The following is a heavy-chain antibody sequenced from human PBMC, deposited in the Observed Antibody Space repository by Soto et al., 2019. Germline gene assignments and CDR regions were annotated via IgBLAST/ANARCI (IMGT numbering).Heavy chain of an antibody. CDR1: GGTFSRYA. CDR2: IIPIVGTA. J-gene: IGHJ6*02. CDR3: ARGTRRDFGGVNPFYYYDGMDV. D-gene: IGHD3-3*01. V-gene: IGHV1-69*12. Sequence: QVQLVQSGAEVKKPGSSVKVSCKASGGTFSRYAISWVRQAPGQGLEWMGGIIPIVGTANYAQKFQGRVTITADESTSTAYMELSSLRSEDTALYYCARGTRRDFGGVNPFYYYDGMDVGGQGTTGTVSS.